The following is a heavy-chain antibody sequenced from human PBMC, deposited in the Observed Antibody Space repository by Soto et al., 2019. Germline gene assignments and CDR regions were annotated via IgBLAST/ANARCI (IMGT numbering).Heavy chain of an antibody. CDR2: IIPIFGTA. J-gene: IGHJ4*02. D-gene: IGHD3-22*01. Sequence: GASVKVSCKASGGTFSSYAISWVRQAPGQGLEWMGGIIPIFGTANYAQKFQGRVTITADESTSTAYMELSSLRSEDTAVYYCASLPPDYYDGSGHIRGFDYWGQGTLVTVSS. CDR1: GGTFSSYA. CDR3: ASLPPDYYDGSGHIRGFDY. V-gene: IGHV1-69*13.